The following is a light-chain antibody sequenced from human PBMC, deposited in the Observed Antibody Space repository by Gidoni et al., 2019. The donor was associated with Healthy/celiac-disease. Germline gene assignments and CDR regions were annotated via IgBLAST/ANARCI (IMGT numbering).Light chain of an antibody. CDR3: QQYYSTPLT. Sequence: DLVMTQSPDSLAVSLGERATINCKSSQSVLYISNNKNYLAWYQQEPGQPPKLLIYWASTRESGVPDRFSGSGSGTDFTLTISSLQAEDVAVYYCQQYYSTPLTFGGGTKVEIK. CDR2: WAS. CDR1: QSVLYISNNKNY. V-gene: IGKV4-1*01. J-gene: IGKJ4*01.